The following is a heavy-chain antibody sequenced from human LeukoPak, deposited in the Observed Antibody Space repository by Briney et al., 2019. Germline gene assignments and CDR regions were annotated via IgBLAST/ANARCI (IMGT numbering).Heavy chain of an antibody. J-gene: IGHJ4*02. V-gene: IGHV3-23*01. CDR2: ISGSGGST. D-gene: IGHD5-18*01. CDR1: GFTFSSYA. Sequence: GGSLRLSCAASGFTFSSYAMSWVRQAPGKGLEWVSAISGSGGSTYYADSVKGRFTISRDNSKNTLYLQMNSLRAEDTAVYYCAKDLGGYSYGYYFGYWGQGTLVTVSS. CDR3: AKDLGGYSYGYYFGY.